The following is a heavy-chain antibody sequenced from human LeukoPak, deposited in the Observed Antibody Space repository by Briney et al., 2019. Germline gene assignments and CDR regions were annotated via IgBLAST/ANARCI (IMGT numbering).Heavy chain of an antibody. CDR2: ISSSGRTI. CDR3: ARVPGLRGNY. CDR1: GFTFSSYE. J-gene: IGHJ4*02. V-gene: IGHV3-48*03. Sequence: PGGSLRLSCAASGFTFSSYEMNWVRQAPGKGLEWVSYISSSGRTIYYADSVKGRFTISRDNANSSLFLQMNSLRAEDTAVYYCARVPGLRGNYWGQGTLVTVSS. D-gene: IGHD4-17*01.